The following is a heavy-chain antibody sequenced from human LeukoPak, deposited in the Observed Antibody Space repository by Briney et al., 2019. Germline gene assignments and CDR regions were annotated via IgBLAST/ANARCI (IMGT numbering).Heavy chain of an antibody. CDR1: GVSVSTHY. CDR3: SASGGFGGEYFRY. Sequence: SETLSLTCNVSGVSVSTHYWTWIRQFAGKGLEWIGRLYATVNNNYNPSLKSRVTFSVDTSKNQFSLRLTSVTAADTAVYYCSASGGFGGEYFRYWGQGALVTVSS. J-gene: IGHJ4*02. CDR2: LYATVNN. D-gene: IGHD5-12*01. V-gene: IGHV4-4*07.